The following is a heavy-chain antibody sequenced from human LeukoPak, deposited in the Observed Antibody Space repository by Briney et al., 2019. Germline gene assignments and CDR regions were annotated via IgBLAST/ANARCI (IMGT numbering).Heavy chain of an antibody. CDR3: AKVMSGYSYGRCDY. CDR1: GFTFSSYA. D-gene: IGHD5-18*01. V-gene: IGHV3-23*01. CDR2: ISGSGGST. J-gene: IGHJ4*02. Sequence: PGRSLRLSCAASGFTFSSYAMSWVRQAPGKGLEWVSAISGSGGSTYYADSVKGRFTISRDNSKNTLYLQMNSLRAEDTAVYYCAKVMSGYSYGRCDYWGQGTLVTVSS.